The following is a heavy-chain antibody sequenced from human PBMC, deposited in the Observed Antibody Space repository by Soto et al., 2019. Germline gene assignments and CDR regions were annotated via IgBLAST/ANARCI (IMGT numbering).Heavy chain of an antibody. Sequence: SETLSLTCTVSGGSISSGDYYWSWIRQPPGKGLEWIGYIYYSGNTYYNPSHKSRVTISVDTSKNQFSLKLSSVTAADTAVYYCASKGSIAARGWFDPWGQGTLVTVPQ. J-gene: IGHJ5*02. CDR2: IYYSGNT. CDR1: GGSISSGDYY. CDR3: ASKGSIAARGWFDP. V-gene: IGHV4-30-4*01. D-gene: IGHD6-6*01.